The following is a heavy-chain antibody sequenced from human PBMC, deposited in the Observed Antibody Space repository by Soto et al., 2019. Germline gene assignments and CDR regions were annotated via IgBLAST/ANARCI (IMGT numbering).Heavy chain of an antibody. CDR2: INPDGGKT. Sequence: ASVKVSCKVSGYTLTELSMHWVRQAPGKGLEWMGIINPDGGKTSYAQKLQGRVTMTTDTSTSTAYMELRSLRSDDTAVYYCARDLGYSYGYYFDYWGQGTLVTVSS. J-gene: IGHJ4*02. CDR3: ARDLGYSYGYYFDY. CDR1: GYTLTELS. D-gene: IGHD5-18*01. V-gene: IGHV1-24*01.